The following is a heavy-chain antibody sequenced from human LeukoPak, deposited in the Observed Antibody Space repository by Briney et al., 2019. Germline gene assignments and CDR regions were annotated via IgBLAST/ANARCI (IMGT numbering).Heavy chain of an antibody. J-gene: IGHJ4*02. CDR1: GFTFSSYS. CDR2: IGSSSITI. D-gene: IGHD2-15*01. V-gene: IGHV3-48*04. Sequence: GGSLRLSCAASGFTFSSYSLNWVRQAPGKGLEWVSFIGSSSITIYYADSVKGRFTISRDNAEKSLYLQMNGLRAEDTAVYYCARDRGGSYSAIDYWGQGTLVTVSS. CDR3: ARDRGGSYSAIDY.